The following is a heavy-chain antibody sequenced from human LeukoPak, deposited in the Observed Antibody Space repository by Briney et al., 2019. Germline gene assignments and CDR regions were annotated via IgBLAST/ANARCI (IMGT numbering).Heavy chain of an antibody. CDR3: AKERRGSYRWGAFDI. V-gene: IGHV3-9*01. J-gene: IGHJ3*02. CDR2: ISWNSGSI. D-gene: IGHD3-16*02. CDR1: GFTFDDYA. Sequence: GGSLRLSCAASGFTFDDYAMHWVRQAPGKGLELVSGISWNSGSIGYADSVKGRFTISRDNAKNSLYLQMNSLRAEDTALYYCAKERRGSYRWGAFDIWGQGTMVTVSS.